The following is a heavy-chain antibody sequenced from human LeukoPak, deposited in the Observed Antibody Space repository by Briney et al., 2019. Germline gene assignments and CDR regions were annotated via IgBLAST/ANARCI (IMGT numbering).Heavy chain of an antibody. J-gene: IGHJ4*02. CDR2: ISYDGSNK. CDR1: GFTFSSYA. V-gene: IGHV3-30*04. D-gene: IGHD1-1*01. CDR3: AYYHVNEEPPTF. Sequence: GGSLRLSCAASGFTFSSYAMHWVRQAPGKGLEWVAVISYDGSNKYYADSVKGRFTASRDNSKNMLYLQMNSLRAEDTAVYYCAYYHVNEEPPTFWGQGTLVTVSS.